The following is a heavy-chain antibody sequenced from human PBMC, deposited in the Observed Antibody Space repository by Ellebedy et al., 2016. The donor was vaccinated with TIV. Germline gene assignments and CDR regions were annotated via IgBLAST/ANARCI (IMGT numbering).Heavy chain of an antibody. Sequence: SETLSLTXTVSGGSISSSSSYWGWIRQPPGKGLEWIGSIYYSDYTFYNPSLKSRVTISVDTSKNQFSLKLNSVTAADTAVYYCARDYGTSGSYYYYYGMDVWGQGTTVTVS. J-gene: IGHJ6*02. CDR3: ARDYGTSGSYYYYYGMDV. CDR2: IYYSDYT. CDR1: GGSISSSSSY. V-gene: IGHV4-39*02. D-gene: IGHD2-8*01.